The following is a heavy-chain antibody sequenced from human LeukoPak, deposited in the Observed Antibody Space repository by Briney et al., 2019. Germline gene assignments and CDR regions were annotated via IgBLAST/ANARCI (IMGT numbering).Heavy chain of an antibody. J-gene: IGHJ5*02. CDR3: ASSSWSRSNWFDP. CDR1: GFTVSSNS. V-gene: IGHV3-66*02. Sequence: GGCLRLSCAASGFTVSSNSTTWVRQAPKKLLEWVAAIHSGGTTYYADSVKGRFTISRDNSKNTLYLQMNSLRVEDTAVYYCASSSWSRSNWFDPWGQGTLVTVSS. CDR2: IHSGGTT. D-gene: IGHD6-13*01.